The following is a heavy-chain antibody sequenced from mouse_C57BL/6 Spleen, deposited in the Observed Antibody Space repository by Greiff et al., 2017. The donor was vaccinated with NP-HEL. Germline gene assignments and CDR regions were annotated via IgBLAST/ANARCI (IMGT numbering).Heavy chain of an antibody. V-gene: IGHV5-2*01. CDR3: ARQDYGGAMDY. D-gene: IGHD1-1*01. CDR2: INSDGGST. J-gene: IGHJ4*01. CDR1: EYEFPSHD. Sequence: EVQLQQSGGGLVQPGESLKLSCESNEYEFPSHDMSWVRKTPGKRLELVAAINSDGGSTYYPDTMERRFIISRDNTNKTLYLQMSSLRSEDTALYYCARQDYGGAMDYWGQGTSVTVSS.